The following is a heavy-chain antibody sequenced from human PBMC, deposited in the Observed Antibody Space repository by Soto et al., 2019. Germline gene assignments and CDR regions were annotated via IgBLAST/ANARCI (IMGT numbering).Heavy chain of an antibody. J-gene: IGHJ5*02. Sequence: ASVKVSCKASGYTFTSYGISWVRQAPGQGLEWMGWISAYNGNTNYAQKLQGRVTMTTDTSTSTAYMELRSLRSDDTAVYYCARGSGQWLVGNWFYPWGQRTPVTVSS. CDR3: ARGSGQWLVGNWFYP. CDR1: GYTFTSYG. D-gene: IGHD6-19*01. V-gene: IGHV1-18*01. CDR2: ISAYNGNT.